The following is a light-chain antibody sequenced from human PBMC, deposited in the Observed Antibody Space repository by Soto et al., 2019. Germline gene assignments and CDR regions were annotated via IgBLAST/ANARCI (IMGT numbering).Light chain of an antibody. V-gene: IGLV2-11*01. CDR3: ASWDDTLFGWV. Sequence: QSALTQPRSVSGPPGQSVSISCSGTSSDVGTYNYVSWYQQHPGKAPKLMIYDVSKRPSGVPDRFSGSKSGNTASLTISGLQAEDEADYFCASWDDTLFGWVFGGGTKLTVL. CDR2: DVS. CDR1: SSDVGTYNY. J-gene: IGLJ3*02.